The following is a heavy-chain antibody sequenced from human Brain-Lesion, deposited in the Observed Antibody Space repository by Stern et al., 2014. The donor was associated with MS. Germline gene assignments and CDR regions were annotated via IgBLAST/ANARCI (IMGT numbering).Heavy chain of an antibody. V-gene: IGHV1-2*04. CDR2: IKHKRGST. Sequence: QVQLEESGAEVKKPGASVKVSCKASGYTFTGYYMHWVRQAPGKGLEWIGWIKHKRGSTHYAQTFKGWVTMTRETSNKPAPMQMCRLRSDDTAVYYCATYYYDSTGYNDFWGQGTLVTVSS. CDR3: ATYYYDSTGYNDF. D-gene: IGHD3-22*01. CDR1: GYTFTGYY. J-gene: IGHJ4*02.